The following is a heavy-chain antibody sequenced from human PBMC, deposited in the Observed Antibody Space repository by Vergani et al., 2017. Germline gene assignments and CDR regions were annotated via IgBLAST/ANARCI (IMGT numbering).Heavy chain of an antibody. CDR1: GFTFSDYY. V-gene: IGHV3-23*04. Sequence: VQLVESGGGLVKPGGSLRLSCAASGFTFSDYYMSWIRQAPGKGLEWVSAISGSGGSTYYADSVKGRFTISRDNSKNTLYLQMNSLRAEDTAVYYCAKDRRAAARPNYGMDVWGQGTTVTVSS. D-gene: IGHD6-6*01. CDR3: AKDRRAAARPNYGMDV. J-gene: IGHJ6*02. CDR2: ISGSGGST.